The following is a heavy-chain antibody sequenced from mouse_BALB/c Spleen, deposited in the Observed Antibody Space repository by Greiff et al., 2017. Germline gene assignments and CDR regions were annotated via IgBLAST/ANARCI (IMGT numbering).Heavy chain of an antibody. D-gene: IGHD1-1*01. J-gene: IGHJ1*01. V-gene: IGHV14-4*02. CDR2: IDPENGDT. CDR1: GFNIKDYY. CDR3: KRYYGSSWYFDV. Sequence: VQLQQSGAELVRSGASVKLSCTASGFNIKDYYMHWVKQRPEQGLEWIGWIDPENGDTEYAPKFQGKATMTADTSSNTAYLQLSSLTSEDTAVYYCKRYYGSSWYFDVWGAGTTVTVSS.